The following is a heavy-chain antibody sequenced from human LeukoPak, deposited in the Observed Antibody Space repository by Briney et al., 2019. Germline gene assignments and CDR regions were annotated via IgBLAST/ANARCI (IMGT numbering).Heavy chain of an antibody. CDR2: IYSGGST. CDR3: ARESSSGGTLDY. CDR1: GFTVSRNY. Sequence: GGSLRLSCAASGFTVSRNYMSRVRQAPGKGLEWVSVIYSGGSTYYADSVKGRFTISRDNSKNTLYLQMNSLRAEDTAVYYCARESSSGGTLDYWGQGTLVTVSS. D-gene: IGHD3-10*01. V-gene: IGHV3-53*01. J-gene: IGHJ4*02.